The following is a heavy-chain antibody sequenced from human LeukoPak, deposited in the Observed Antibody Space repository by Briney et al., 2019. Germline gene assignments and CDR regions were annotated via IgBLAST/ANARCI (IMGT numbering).Heavy chain of an antibody. CDR2: ISSSSSYI. D-gene: IGHD3-9*01. V-gene: IGHV3-21*01. Sequence: GGSLRLSCAASGFTFSSYSMNWVRQAPGKGLEWVSSISSSSSYIYCADSVKGRFTISRDNAKNSLYLQMNSLRAEDTAVYYCARDKYYDILTGYRDNWFDPWGQGTLVTVSS. J-gene: IGHJ5*02. CDR3: ARDKYYDILTGYRDNWFDP. CDR1: GFTFSSYS.